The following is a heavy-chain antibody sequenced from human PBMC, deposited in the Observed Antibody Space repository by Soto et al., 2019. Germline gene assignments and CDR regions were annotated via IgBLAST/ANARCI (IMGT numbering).Heavy chain of an antibody. CDR2: IIPIFGTA. J-gene: IGHJ3*02. CDR1: GGTFSSYA. D-gene: IGHD2-15*01. CDR3: ARVVVATTAVAFDI. Sequence: QVQLVQSGAEVKKPGSSVKVSCKASGGTFSSYAISWLRQAPGQGLEWMGGIIPIFGTANYAQKFQGRVTITADESTTKAYMVLSSLRSEDTAVYYCARVVVATTAVAFDIWGQGTMVTVSS. V-gene: IGHV1-69*01.